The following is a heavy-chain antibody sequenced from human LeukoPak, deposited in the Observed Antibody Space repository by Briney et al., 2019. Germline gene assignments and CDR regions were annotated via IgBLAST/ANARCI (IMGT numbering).Heavy chain of an antibody. D-gene: IGHD2-2*01. J-gene: IGHJ6*03. CDR2: IYYSGST. CDR1: GGSISSSSYY. CDR3: ARDRWEGGYCSSTSCYYYYMDV. Sequence: SETLSLTCTVSGGSISSSSYYWSWIRQPPGKGLEWIGSIYYSGSTYYNPSLKSRVTISVDTSKNQFSLKLSSVTAADTAVYYCARDRWEGGYCSSTSCYYYYMDVWGKGTTVTVSS. V-gene: IGHV4-39*07.